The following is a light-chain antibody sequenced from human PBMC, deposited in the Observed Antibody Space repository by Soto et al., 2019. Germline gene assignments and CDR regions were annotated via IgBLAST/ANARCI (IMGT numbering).Light chain of an antibody. CDR1: QSVSSD. V-gene: IGKV3-15*01. CDR2: GAS. J-gene: IGKJ1*01. CDR3: QQYNNWPWT. Sequence: EIVVTQSPANLSVSPGERAALSCRASQSVSSDLAWYQQKPGQAPRLLIHGASTRATGFPARFSGSGSGTEFTLTISSLQSEDFAVYYCQQYNNWPWTFGQGTKVDIK.